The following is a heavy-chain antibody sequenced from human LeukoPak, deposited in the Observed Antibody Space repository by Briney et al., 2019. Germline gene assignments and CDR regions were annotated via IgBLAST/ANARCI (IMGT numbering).Heavy chain of an antibody. CDR3: AGGSSGQVLVDPNWFDP. D-gene: IGHD3-22*01. CDR1: GGSISSSSYY. V-gene: IGHV4-39*07. Sequence: TSETLSLTCTVSGGSISSSSYYWGWIRQPPGKGLEWIGSIYYSGSTYYNPSLKSRVTISVDTSKNQFSLKLSSVTAADTAVYYCAGGSSGQVLVDPNWFDPWGQGTLVTVSS. CDR2: IYYSGST. J-gene: IGHJ5*02.